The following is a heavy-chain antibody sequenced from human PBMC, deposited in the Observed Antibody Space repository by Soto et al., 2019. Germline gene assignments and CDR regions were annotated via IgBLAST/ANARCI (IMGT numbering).Heavy chain of an antibody. D-gene: IGHD3-9*01. CDR3: ARDDYYDSNNWFDP. CDR2: IYTTGSA. V-gene: IGHV4-4*07. J-gene: IGHJ5*02. Sequence: PSATLSRNCDVSGVSTKTCYWSWIRKPAGKGLEWIGRIYTTGSANHNPSLKSRVTMSVDTSKNQVSLKLTSVTAADAGVYYCARDDYYDSNNWFDPWGQG. CDR1: GVSTKTCY.